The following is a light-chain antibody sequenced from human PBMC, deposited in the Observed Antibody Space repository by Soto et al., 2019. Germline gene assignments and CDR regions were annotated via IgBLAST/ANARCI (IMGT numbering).Light chain of an antibody. CDR3: NQYHSYPAT. CDR2: GDS. V-gene: IGKV1D-16*01. J-gene: IGKJ4*01. CDR1: RDSGRS. Sequence: DIQMTQSPSSLSASVGDKVSITCRASRDSGRSLAWYQQKPDTDPTSLIFGDSTLQSEVSSRFIGNGSNTNFSLTINNLQPEDFATYYCNQYHSYPATFGGGTNVESK.